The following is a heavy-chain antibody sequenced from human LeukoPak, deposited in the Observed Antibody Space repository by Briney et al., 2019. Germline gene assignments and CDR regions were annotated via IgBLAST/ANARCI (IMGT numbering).Heavy chain of an antibody. CDR3: ARDLSSYYDFWSGPGKTYYFDY. Sequence: GGSLRLSCAASGSTFSSYSMNWVRQAPGKGLEWVSSISSSSSYIYYADSVKGRFTISRDNAKNSLYLQMNSLRAEDTAVYYCARDLSSYYDFWSGPGKTYYFDYWGQGTLVTVSS. J-gene: IGHJ4*02. CDR2: ISSSSSYI. CDR1: GSTFSSYS. V-gene: IGHV3-21*01. D-gene: IGHD3-3*01.